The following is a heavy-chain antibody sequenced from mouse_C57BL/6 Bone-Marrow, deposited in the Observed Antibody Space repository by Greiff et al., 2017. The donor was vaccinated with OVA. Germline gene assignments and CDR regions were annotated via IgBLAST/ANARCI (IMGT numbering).Heavy chain of an antibody. CDR3: ALTTEVATENCYVDG. V-gene: IGHV1-69*01. CDR2: IDPSDSYP. D-gene: IGHD1-1*01. CDR1: GYTFTSYW. Sequence: QVQLQQPGAELVMPGASVKLSCKASGYTFTSYWMPWVKQRPGQGLAWIGEIDPSDSYPTYNQKFKGKSPLTVDKSSSPAYMQLSSRTSEDSAVDFCALTTEVATENCYVDGWGTGTTVTVSS. J-gene: IGHJ1*03.